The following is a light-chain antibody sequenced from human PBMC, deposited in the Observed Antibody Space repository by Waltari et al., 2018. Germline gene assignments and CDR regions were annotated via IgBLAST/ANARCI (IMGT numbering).Light chain of an antibody. CDR1: SPHIGTGFE. Sequence: QSVLTQPPSVSGAPGQRVTISCTGSSPHIGTGFEVHWYQQLPGTAPKLLIYGDTNRPSGVPDRFSGSKSGTSASLAITGLQAEDEADYYCQSFDSSLSGWVFGGGTKLTVL. CDR3: QSFDSSLSGWV. J-gene: IGLJ3*02. V-gene: IGLV1-40*01. CDR2: GDT.